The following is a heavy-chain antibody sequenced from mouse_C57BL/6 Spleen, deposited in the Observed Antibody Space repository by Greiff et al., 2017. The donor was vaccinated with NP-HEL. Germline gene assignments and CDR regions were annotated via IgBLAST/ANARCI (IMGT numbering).Heavy chain of an antibody. CDR3: LLYDGYYEGFYFDY. CDR2: ILPGSGST. J-gene: IGHJ2*01. Sequence: QVQLQQSGAELMKPGASVKLSCKATGYTFTGYWIEWVKQRPGHGLEWIGEILPGSGSTNSNEKFKDKATFTAETSSNTAYIRRSSLTTEDSAIYYCLLYDGYYEGFYFDYWGQGTTLTVSS. V-gene: IGHV1-9*01. D-gene: IGHD2-3*01. CDR1: GYTFTGYW.